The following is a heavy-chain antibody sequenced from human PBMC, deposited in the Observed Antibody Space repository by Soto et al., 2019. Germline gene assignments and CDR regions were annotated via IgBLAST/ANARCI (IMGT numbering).Heavy chain of an antibody. CDR1: GYTFTSYG. V-gene: IGHV1-18*01. Sequence: ASVKVSCTASGYTFTSYGISWVRQAPGQGLEWMGWISAYNGNTNYAQKLQGRVTMTTDTSTSTAYMELRSLRSDDTAVYYCAREDMITFGGVIAPRFYYMDVWGKGTTVTVSS. CDR2: ISAYNGNT. D-gene: IGHD3-16*02. CDR3: AREDMITFGGVIAPRFYYMDV. J-gene: IGHJ6*03.